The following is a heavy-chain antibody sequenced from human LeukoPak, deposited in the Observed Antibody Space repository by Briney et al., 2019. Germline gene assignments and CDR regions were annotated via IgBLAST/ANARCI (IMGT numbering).Heavy chain of an antibody. Sequence: ASVKVSCKASGYTFTGYYIHWVRQAPGQGPEWMGWINSNSGGTNYAQKFQGRVTMTRDTSISTAYMELSRLRSDDTAVYYCARVQGYNEVYYFDYWGQGTLVTVSS. D-gene: IGHD5-24*01. CDR1: GYTFTGYY. V-gene: IGHV1-2*02. J-gene: IGHJ4*02. CDR2: INSNSGGT. CDR3: ARVQGYNEVYYFDY.